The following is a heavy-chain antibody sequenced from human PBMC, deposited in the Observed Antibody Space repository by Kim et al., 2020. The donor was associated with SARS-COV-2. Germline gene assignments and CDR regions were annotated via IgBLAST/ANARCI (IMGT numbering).Heavy chain of an antibody. D-gene: IGHD3-3*01. V-gene: IGHV4-31*03. CDR2: IYSSGSA. J-gene: IGHJ4*02. Sequence: SETLSLTCTVSVGSISSGGYYWSWIRQHPGKGLEWIGYIYSSGSAYYNPSLKSRLTISVDTSKNQFSLRLSSVTAADTAVYYCARAEGSITIFGVVIQNFDYWGQGTLVTVTS. CDR1: VGSISSGGYY. CDR3: ARAEGSITIFGVVIQNFDY.